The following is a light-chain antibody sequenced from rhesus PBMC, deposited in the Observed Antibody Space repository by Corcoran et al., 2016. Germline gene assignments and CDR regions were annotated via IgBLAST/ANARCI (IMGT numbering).Light chain of an antibody. CDR1: QSVTSN. V-gene: IGKV3-24*03. Sequence: EIVMTQSPATLSLSPGERATLSCRASQSVTSNLAWYQQKPGQAPKLHILGASSRTPGVPDRFGGSGSGTEFTLTISSLGPDAVGVYYCLPSYSWTPFTFSGGTKVELK. CDR3: LPSYSWTPFT. J-gene: IGKJ4*01. CDR2: GAS.